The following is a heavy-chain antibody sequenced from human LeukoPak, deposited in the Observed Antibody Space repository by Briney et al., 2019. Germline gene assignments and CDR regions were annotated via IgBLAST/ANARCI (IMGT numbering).Heavy chain of an antibody. CDR3: ARDRRGQLRYFRLGNWFDP. D-gene: IGHD1-1*01. J-gene: IGHJ5*02. Sequence: ASVKVSCTASGGTFSSYAISWVRQAPGQGLEWMGGIIPIFGTANYAQKFQGRVTITADESTSTAYMELSSLRSEDTAVYYCARDRRGQLRYFRLGNWFDPWGQGTLVTVSS. CDR2: IIPIFGTA. CDR1: GGTFSSYA. V-gene: IGHV1-69*13.